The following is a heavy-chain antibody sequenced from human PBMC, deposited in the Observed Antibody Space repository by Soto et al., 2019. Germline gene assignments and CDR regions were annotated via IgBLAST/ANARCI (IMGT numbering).Heavy chain of an antibody. CDR3: ARGRYGDY. Sequence: QVHLVQSGAEVKKPGASVKVSCKGSGYAFTTYGITWVRQAPGQGLEWMGWISAHNGNTNYAQKLQGRVTVTRDTSTSTAYVELRSLRSAETAVDYCARGRYGDYWGQGALVTVSS. J-gene: IGHJ4*02. CDR2: ISAHNGNT. V-gene: IGHV1-18*01. CDR1: GYAFTTYG. D-gene: IGHD1-1*01.